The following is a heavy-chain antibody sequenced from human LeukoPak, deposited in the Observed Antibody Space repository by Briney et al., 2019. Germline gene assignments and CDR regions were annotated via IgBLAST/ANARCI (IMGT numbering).Heavy chain of an antibody. CDR3: ARFIASPGPDAFDI. CDR2: ISGSSSHT. V-gene: IGHV3-21*01. CDR1: GFTFGRYS. Sequence: PGGSLRLSCVASGFTFGRYSMNWVRQAPGKGLEWLSSISGSSSHTYYADSVRGRLTVSRDNANNSLYLQMDSLRADETAVYFCARFIASPGPDAFDIWGQGTLVTVSS. J-gene: IGHJ3*02. D-gene: IGHD6-13*01.